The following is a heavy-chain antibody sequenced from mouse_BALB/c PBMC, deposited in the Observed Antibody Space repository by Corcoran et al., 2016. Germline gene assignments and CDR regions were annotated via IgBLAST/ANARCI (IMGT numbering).Heavy chain of an antibody. V-gene: IGHV1-18*01. CDR2: ITPYNGGT. J-gene: IGHJ4*01. CDR3: AINYGSGGYYAMYY. Sequence: EVQLQQSGPELVKPGASMKISCKASGYSFTGYTMTWVKQSHGKNLEWIGRITPYNGGTSYNQKFKGKATLAVDKSSSTAYMELLSLTSDDSAVYYSAINYGSGGYYAMYYWRQGTSVTVSS. D-gene: IGHD1-1*01. CDR1: GYSFTGYT.